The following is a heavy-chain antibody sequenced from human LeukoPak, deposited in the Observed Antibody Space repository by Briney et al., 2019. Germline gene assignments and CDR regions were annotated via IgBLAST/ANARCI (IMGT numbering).Heavy chain of an antibody. J-gene: IGHJ6*02. V-gene: IGHV3-30-3*01. D-gene: IGHD6-19*01. CDR3: ARGIYSSGWYPVDV. Sequence: GGSLRLSCAASGFTFSSYAMHWVRQAPGKGLEWVAVISYDGSNKYYADSVKGRFTISRDNSKNTLYLQMNSLRAEDTAVYYCARGIYSSGWYPVDVWGQGTTVTVSS. CDR1: GFTFSSYA. CDR2: ISYDGSNK.